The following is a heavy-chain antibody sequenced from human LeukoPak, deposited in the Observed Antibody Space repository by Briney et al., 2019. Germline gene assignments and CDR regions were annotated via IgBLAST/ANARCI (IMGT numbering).Heavy chain of an antibody. D-gene: IGHD2-21*02. CDR2: IYPGDSDT. CDR3: ARGRGDARSGLDY. J-gene: IGHJ4*02. Sequence: GDSLKISCKGSGYSFTSYWIGLVRQMPGKGLEWMGIIYPGDSDTRYCPSFQGQVTISADKSISTAYLQWSSLKASDTAMYYCARGRGDARSGLDYWGQGTLVTVSS. V-gene: IGHV5-51*03. CDR1: GYSFTSYW.